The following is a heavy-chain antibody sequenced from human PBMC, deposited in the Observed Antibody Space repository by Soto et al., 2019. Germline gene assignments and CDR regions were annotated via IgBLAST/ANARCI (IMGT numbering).Heavy chain of an antibody. V-gene: IGHV4-59*08. Sequence: PSETLSLTCTVSGGSISSYYWSWIRQPPGKGLEWIGYIYYSGSTNYNPSLKSRITISVDTSKNQFSLKLSSVTAADTAVYYCARLREHFGSWYFGLDPWGQGTLVTVSS. CDR3: ARLREHFGSWYFGLDP. CDR2: IYYSGST. J-gene: IGHJ5*02. D-gene: IGHD6-13*01. CDR1: GGSISSYY.